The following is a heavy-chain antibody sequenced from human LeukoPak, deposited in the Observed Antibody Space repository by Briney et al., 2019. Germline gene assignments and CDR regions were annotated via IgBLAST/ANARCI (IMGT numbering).Heavy chain of an antibody. D-gene: IGHD1-20*01. CDR1: GGSISSSSYY. V-gene: IGHV4-39*07. CDR2: IYYSGST. CDR3: ARSNWDGAPEFDY. Sequence: SETLSLTCTVSGGSISSSSYYWGWIRQPPGKGLEWIGSIYYSGSTYYNPSLKSRVTISVDTSKNQFSLKLSSVTAADTAVYYCARSNWDGAPEFDYWGQGTLVTVSS. J-gene: IGHJ4*02.